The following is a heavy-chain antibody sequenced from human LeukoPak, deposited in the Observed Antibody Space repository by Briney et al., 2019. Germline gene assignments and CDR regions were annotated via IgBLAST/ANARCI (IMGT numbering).Heavy chain of an antibody. D-gene: IGHD6-13*01. Sequence: GGSLRLSCAASGFTFSSYEMNWVRQAPGKGLEWVAVIWYDGSNSYYANSVKGRFTISRDNSKNTLYLQMNSLRAEDTAVYYCARGDSSSWYFNYWGQGTLVTVSS. CDR3: ARGDSSSWYFNY. CDR1: GFTFSSYE. CDR2: IWYDGSNS. J-gene: IGHJ4*02. V-gene: IGHV3-33*08.